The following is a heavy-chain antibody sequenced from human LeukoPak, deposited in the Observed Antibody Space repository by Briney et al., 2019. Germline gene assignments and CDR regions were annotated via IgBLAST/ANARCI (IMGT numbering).Heavy chain of an antibody. D-gene: IGHD3-3*01. Sequence: GGSLRLSCAASGFTFSSYWMHWVRQAPGKGLVWVSRINSDGSSTSYADSVKGRFTISRDNAKNTLYLQMNSLRAEDTAVYYCAREYYDFWSGYSLDVWGQGTTVTVSS. CDR2: INSDGSST. V-gene: IGHV3-74*01. J-gene: IGHJ6*02. CDR3: AREYYDFWSGYSLDV. CDR1: GFTFSSYW.